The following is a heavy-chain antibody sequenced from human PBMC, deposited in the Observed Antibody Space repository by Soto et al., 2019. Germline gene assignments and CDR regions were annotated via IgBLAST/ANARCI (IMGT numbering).Heavy chain of an antibody. CDR1: GGSISSGGYY. D-gene: IGHD2-2*01. Sequence: QVQLQESGPGLVKPSQTLSLTCTVSGGSISSGGYYWSWIRQHPGKGLAWIGYIYYSGSTYYNPSLKSRVTISVATSKNQFSLKLSSVTAADTAVYYCARGGDIVVVPAADAVYGMDVWGQGTTVTVSS. J-gene: IGHJ6*02. CDR2: IYYSGST. CDR3: ARGGDIVVVPAADAVYGMDV. V-gene: IGHV4-31*03.